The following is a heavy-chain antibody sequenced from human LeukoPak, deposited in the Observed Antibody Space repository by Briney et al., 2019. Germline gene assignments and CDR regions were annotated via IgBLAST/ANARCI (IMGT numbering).Heavy chain of an antibody. Sequence: PSETLSLTAAVYGGSFGGYYWSGIRQPPGRGLEGFGEINHSGSTNYNPSLKSRVTISVDTSKNQFSLKLSSVTAADTAVYYCATSYYGSGPAANFDYWGQGTLVTVSS. V-gene: IGHV4-34*01. CDR1: GGSFGGYY. CDR3: ATSYYGSGPAANFDY. J-gene: IGHJ4*02. CDR2: INHSGST. D-gene: IGHD3-10*01.